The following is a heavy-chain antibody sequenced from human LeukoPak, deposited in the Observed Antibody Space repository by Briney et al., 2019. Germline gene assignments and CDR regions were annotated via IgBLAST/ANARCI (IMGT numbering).Heavy chain of an antibody. CDR1: GFIFSKAW. CDR2: INHSGST. Sequence: GSLRLSCAASGFIFSKAWMSWVRQAPGKGLEWIGEINHSGSTNYNPSLKSRVTISVDTSKNQFSLKLSSVTAADTAVYYCARESGSGSYKGSASYYFDYWGQGTLVTVSS. J-gene: IGHJ4*02. D-gene: IGHD3-10*01. CDR3: ARESGSGSYKGSASYYFDY. V-gene: IGHV4-4*02.